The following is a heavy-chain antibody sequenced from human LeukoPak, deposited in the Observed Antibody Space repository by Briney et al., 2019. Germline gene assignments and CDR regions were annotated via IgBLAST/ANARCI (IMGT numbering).Heavy chain of an antibody. D-gene: IGHD5-24*01. CDR3: ARIRDGYNDAYDL. CDR1: GYTFTNSY. Sequence: ATVKVSCKASGYTFTNSYIHWVRQAPGQVLEWMGLINPDGGNTNYAQNFQGRVTLTRDTSTSTVYMELSSLRSEDTAIYYCARIRDGYNDAYDLWGQGTVVTVPS. CDR2: INPDGGNT. J-gene: IGHJ3*01. V-gene: IGHV1-46*01.